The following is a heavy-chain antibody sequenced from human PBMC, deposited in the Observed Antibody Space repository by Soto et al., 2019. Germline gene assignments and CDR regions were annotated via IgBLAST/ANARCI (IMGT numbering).Heavy chain of an antibody. CDR3: ARLGSSGWYQGSYFDY. D-gene: IGHD6-19*01. V-gene: IGHV4-39*01. Sequence: QLQLQESGPGLVKPSETLSLTCIVSGGSITRNNHYWGWIRQSPGKGLEWIGSILYSGSTNYNPSLKSRVTLSVETSKIQSSLKMSSVTAADTALYYCARLGSSGWYQGSYFDYWGQGTLVTVSS. CDR2: ILYSGST. J-gene: IGHJ4*02. CDR1: GGSITRNNHY.